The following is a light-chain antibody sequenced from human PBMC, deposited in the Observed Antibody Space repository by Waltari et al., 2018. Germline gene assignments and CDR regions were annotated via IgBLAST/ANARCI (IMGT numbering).Light chain of an antibody. Sequence: VLTQSPATLPLSAGERATLSCRASQSVFNYLAWYQQKPGQAPRLLIYDTSKRATGIPARFSGSGSGTDFTLTISNLEAEDFVLYYCQQGSILPLTFGGGTKVEIK. CDR3: QQGSILPLT. CDR1: QSVFNY. CDR2: DTS. V-gene: IGKV3-11*01. J-gene: IGKJ4*01.